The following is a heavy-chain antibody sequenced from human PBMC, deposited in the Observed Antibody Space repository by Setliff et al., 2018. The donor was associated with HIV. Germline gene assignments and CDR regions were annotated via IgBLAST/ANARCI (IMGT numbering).Heavy chain of an antibody. CDR1: GGPISFYY. Sequence: SETLSLTCTVSGGPISFYYWSWIRQPPGKGLEWIGYIYTSGSTNYNPSLKSRVTISVDTSKNQISPNLSSVTAADTAVYYCARDDGSGRHLLDYWGQGTLVTVSS. V-gene: IGHV4-4*08. CDR2: IYTSGST. D-gene: IGHD3-10*01. J-gene: IGHJ4*02. CDR3: ARDDGSGRHLLDY.